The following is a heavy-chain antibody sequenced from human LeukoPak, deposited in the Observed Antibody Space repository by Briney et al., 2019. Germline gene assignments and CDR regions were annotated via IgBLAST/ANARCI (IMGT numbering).Heavy chain of an antibody. CDR1: GFTFSSYG. V-gene: IGHV3-30*02. J-gene: IGHJ4*02. Sequence: GGSLRLSCAASGFTFSSYGMHWVRQAPGKGLEWVAFIRYDGSNKYYADSVKGRFTISRDNSKNTLYLQMNSLRAEDTAVYYCARGDIQNLDYWGQGTLVTVSS. D-gene: IGHD5-12*01. CDR2: IRYDGSNK. CDR3: ARGDIQNLDY.